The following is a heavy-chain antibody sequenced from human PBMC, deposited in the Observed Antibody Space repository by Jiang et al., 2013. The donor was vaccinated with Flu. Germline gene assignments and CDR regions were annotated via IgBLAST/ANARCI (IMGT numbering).Heavy chain of an antibody. CDR1: GFTFSSYS. Sequence: VQLLESGGGLVQPGGSLRLSCAASGFTFSSYSMNWVRQAPGKGLEWVSYISSSSSTIYYADSVKGRFTISRDNAKNSLYLQMNSLRAEDTAVYYCARLTFARSIDYWGQGTLVTVSS. J-gene: IGHJ4*02. D-gene: IGHD4/OR15-4a*01. CDR3: ARLTFARSIDY. V-gene: IGHV3-48*04. CDR2: ISSSSSTI.